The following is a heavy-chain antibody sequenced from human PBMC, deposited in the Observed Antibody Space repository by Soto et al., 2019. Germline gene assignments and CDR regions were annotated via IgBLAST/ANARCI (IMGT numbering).Heavy chain of an antibody. V-gene: IGHV3-23*01. CDR2: ISGSGGST. CDR1: GFTFSSYA. Sequence: PGGSLRLSCAASGFTFSSYAMSWVRQAPGKGLEWVSAISGSGGSTYYADSVKGRFTISRDNSKNTLYLQVNSLRAEDTAVYYCAKGEPVGTIVRGVIINGYFDYWGQGTLVTVSS. J-gene: IGHJ4*02. CDR3: AKGEPVGTIVRGVIINGYFDY. D-gene: IGHD3-10*01.